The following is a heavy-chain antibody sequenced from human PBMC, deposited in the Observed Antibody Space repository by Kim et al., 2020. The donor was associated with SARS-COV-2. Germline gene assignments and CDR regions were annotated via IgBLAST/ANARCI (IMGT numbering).Heavy chain of an antibody. CDR3: ARVSAAAGTRGYYYYYYGMDV. D-gene: IGHD6-13*01. CDR1: GYTFTSYY. Sequence: ASVKVSCKASGYTFTSYYMHWVRQAPGQGLEWMGIINPSGGSTSYAQQFQGRVTMTRDTSTSTVYMELSSLRSEDTAVYYCARVSAAAGTRGYYYYYYGMDVWGQGTTVTVSS. CDR2: INPSGGST. J-gene: IGHJ6*02. V-gene: IGHV1-46*01.